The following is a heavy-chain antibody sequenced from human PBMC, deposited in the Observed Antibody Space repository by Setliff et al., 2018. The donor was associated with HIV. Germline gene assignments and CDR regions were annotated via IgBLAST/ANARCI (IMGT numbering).Heavy chain of an antibody. Sequence: PSETLSLTCTVSGDSIITYYWTWIRQPPGKGLEWIGYIHHSGSSDYTPSLRSRVTMSVDTSKNQFSLKLTSVTAADTAVYYCARGYYYDSSGSSNWFDPWGQGTLVTVSS. D-gene: IGHD3-22*01. V-gene: IGHV4-59*12. CDR3: ARGYYYDSSGSSNWFDP. CDR2: IHHSGSS. J-gene: IGHJ5*02. CDR1: GDSIITYY.